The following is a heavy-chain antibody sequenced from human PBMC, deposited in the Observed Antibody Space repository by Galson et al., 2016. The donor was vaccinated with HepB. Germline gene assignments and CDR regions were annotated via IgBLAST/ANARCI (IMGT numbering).Heavy chain of an antibody. V-gene: IGHV3-30*18. J-gene: IGHJ4*02. Sequence: SLRLSCAASGLASSKSGMHWVRQAPGKGLEWVAVISYDGGNIQYGDSVKGRFTISRDDSKNTLYLQMNSLRGEETAVYYCANTGSNYGYVFAYWGRGTLVTVSS. D-gene: IGHD5-18*01. CDR1: GLASSKSG. CDR3: ANTGSNYGYVFAY. CDR2: ISYDGGNI.